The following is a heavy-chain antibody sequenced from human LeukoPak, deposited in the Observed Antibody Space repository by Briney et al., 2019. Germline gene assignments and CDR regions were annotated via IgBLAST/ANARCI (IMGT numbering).Heavy chain of an antibody. D-gene: IGHD1-7*01. CDR2: MNPNSGNT. J-gene: IGHJ3*02. Sequence: ASVKVSCKASGYTFTSYDINWVRQATGQGLEWVGWMNPNSGNTGYAQKFQGRVTITRNTSITTAYMELSSLRSEDTALYYCATTKFPSGTTGASDAFDIWGQGTMVTVSS. CDR1: GYTFTSYD. CDR3: ATTKFPSGTTGASDAFDI. V-gene: IGHV1-8*01.